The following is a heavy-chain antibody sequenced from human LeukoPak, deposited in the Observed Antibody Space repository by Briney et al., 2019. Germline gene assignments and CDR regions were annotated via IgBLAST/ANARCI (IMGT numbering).Heavy chain of an antibody. CDR2: IYTSGST. CDR3: ARGSAAGSFQPFSLRRPWNDGWYFNL. Sequence: SETLSLTCTVSGGSISSGSYYWSWIRQPAGKGLEWIGRIYTSGSTNYNPSLESRVTISVDTSKNQFSLKLSSVTAADTAVYYCARGSAAGSFQPFSLRRPWNDGWYFNLWGRGTLVTVSS. CDR1: GGSISSGSYY. J-gene: IGHJ2*01. D-gene: IGHD1-1*01. V-gene: IGHV4-61*02.